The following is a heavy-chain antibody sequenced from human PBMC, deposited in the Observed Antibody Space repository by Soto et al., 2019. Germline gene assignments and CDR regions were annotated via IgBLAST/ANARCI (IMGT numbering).Heavy chain of an antibody. CDR1: GGSFSGYY. J-gene: IGHJ4*02. V-gene: IGHV4-34*01. CDR3: ARGPPFYCSSTSCYARKNFDY. Sequence: SETLSLTCAVYGGSFSGYYWSWIRQPPGKGLEWIGEINHSGSTNYNPSLKSRVTISVDTSKNQFSLKLSSVTAADTAVYYCARGPPFYCSSTSCYARKNFDYWGQGTLVTVSS. CDR2: INHSGST. D-gene: IGHD2-2*01.